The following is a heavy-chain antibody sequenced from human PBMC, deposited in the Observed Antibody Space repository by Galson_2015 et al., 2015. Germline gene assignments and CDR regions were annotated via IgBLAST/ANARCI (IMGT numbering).Heavy chain of an antibody. D-gene: IGHD2-15*01. J-gene: IGHJ6*03. CDR1: GGSVSSGSYY. Sequence: SETLSLTCTVSGGSVSSGSYYWSWIRQPPGKGLEWIGYIYYSGSTNYNPSLKSRVTISVDTSKNQFSLKLSSVTAADTAVYYCARAHRGYRREVVVAMSSYYYYYMDVWGKGTTVTVSS. CDR2: IYYSGST. V-gene: IGHV4-61*01. CDR3: ARAHRGYRREVVVAMSSYYYYYMDV.